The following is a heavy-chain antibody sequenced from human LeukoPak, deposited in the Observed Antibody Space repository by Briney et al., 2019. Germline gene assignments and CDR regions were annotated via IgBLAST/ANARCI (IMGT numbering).Heavy chain of an antibody. CDR1: GFTFSSYG. Sequence: GGSLRLSCAASGFTFSSYGMHWVRQAPGKGLEWVAVIWHDGNNKYYAESVKGRFTISRDNSKNTLYLQINSLRAEETAVYYCAGGGRGYGTWKDYFDYWGQGTLVTVSS. CDR3: AGGGRGYGTWKDYFDY. CDR2: IWHDGNNK. J-gene: IGHJ4*02. D-gene: IGHD1-1*01. V-gene: IGHV3-33*01.